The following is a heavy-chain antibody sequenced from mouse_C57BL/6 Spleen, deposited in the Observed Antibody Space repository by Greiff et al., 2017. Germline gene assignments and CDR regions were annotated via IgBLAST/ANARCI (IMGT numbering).Heavy chain of an antibody. V-gene: IGHV5-17*01. Sequence: EVLLVEPGADLVKPGASLKLSCAASGYTFTDYGMHWVRQVPEKGLEWVGYISSGSSTNYYKDTVKGRFTISRDNAKNTLYLQLTSLTSEDSAVYYCARAAIVSGYFEVWGTGTTVTVAS. D-gene: IGHD1-3*01. CDR3: ARAAIVSGYFEV. CDR2: ISSGSSTN. J-gene: IGHJ1*03. CDR1: GYTFTDYG.